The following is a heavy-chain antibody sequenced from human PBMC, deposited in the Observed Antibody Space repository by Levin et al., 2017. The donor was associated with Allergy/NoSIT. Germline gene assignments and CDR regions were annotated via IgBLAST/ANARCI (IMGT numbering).Heavy chain of an antibody. CDR2: IYHSGST. J-gene: IGHJ5*02. V-gene: IGHV4-30-2*01. CDR3: ARASVYSYGYDGHRVWFDP. D-gene: IGHD5-18*01. CDR1: GGSISTGGYS. Sequence: SETLSLTCAVSGGSISTGGYSWSWIRQPPGKGLEWIGYIYHSGSTYYNPSLQSRLTISVDTSTNHFSLRLSSVTAADTAVYYCARASVYSYGYDGHRVWFDPWGRGTLVTVSS.